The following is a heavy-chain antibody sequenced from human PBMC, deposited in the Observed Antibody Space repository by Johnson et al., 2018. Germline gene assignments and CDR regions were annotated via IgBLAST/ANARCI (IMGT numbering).Heavy chain of an antibody. V-gene: IGHV4-34*01. CDR3: ARVNSNYDYYYYGMDV. CDR2: INHSGST. Sequence: QVQLQQWGAGLLKPSETLSLTCAVYGGSFSGYYWSWIRQPPGKGLEWIGEINHSGSTNYNPSLKSRVTIAVDTSKNQFSLKLSSVTAADTAVYYCARVNSNYDYYYYGMDVWGQGTTVTVSS. J-gene: IGHJ6*02. CDR1: GGSFSGYY. D-gene: IGHD4-11*01.